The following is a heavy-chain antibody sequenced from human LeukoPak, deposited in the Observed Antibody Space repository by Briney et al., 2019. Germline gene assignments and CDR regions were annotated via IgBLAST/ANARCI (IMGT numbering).Heavy chain of an antibody. CDR3: ARGSSGSLPFDY. J-gene: IGHJ4*02. D-gene: IGHD3-22*01. CDR1: GGSISSYY. V-gene: IGHV4-4*07. CDR2: IYSSGST. Sequence: SETLSLTRTVSGGSISSYYWSWIRLPAGKGLEWIGRIYSSGSTNYHPSLQSRVTMSVDTSKNQFSLKLSSVTAADTAVYYCARGSSGSLPFDYWGQGTLVTVSS.